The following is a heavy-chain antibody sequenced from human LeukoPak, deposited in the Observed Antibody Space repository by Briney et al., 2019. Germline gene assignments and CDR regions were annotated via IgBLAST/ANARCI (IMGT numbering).Heavy chain of an antibody. J-gene: IGHJ4*02. CDR1: GFTFSNYG. Sequence: GGSLRLSCAASGFTFSNYGLSWVRQAPGKGLEWVANIKQDGSEKNYVDSVKGRFTISRDNAKNSLYLQMNSLRAEDTSVYYCAREGDGYPFDYWGQGTLVTVSS. D-gene: IGHD5-24*01. CDR2: IKQDGSEK. V-gene: IGHV3-7*01. CDR3: AREGDGYPFDY.